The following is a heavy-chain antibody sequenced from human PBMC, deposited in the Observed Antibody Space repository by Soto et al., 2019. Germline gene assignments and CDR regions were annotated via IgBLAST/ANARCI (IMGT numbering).Heavy chain of an antibody. V-gene: IGHV3-30*04. CDR2: ISYDGRTT. CDR1: GFTFSDYA. J-gene: IGHJ4*01. CDR3: ARVKTVLSPEFDY. Sequence: GGSLRLSCAASGFTFSDYAMHWVRQAPGKGLEWMAVISYDGRTTYYSDSVKGRFTISRDNSKSTLFLQLDSLRLEDTAVYFCARVKTVLSPEFDYWGQGTLVTVSS. D-gene: IGHD4-4*01.